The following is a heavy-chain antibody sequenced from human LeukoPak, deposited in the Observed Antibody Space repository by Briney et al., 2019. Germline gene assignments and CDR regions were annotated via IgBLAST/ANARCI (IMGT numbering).Heavy chain of an antibody. Sequence: GGSLRLSCAASGVTISNYWMNWVRQAPGKGLEWLANIRRGGSEEYYVDSVKGRFTISRDNTKNSLYLQMNSLRVEDTAVYYCARALIAADNYWGQGTLVTVSS. CDR3: ARALIAADNY. V-gene: IGHV3-7*04. CDR2: IRRGGSEE. D-gene: IGHD6-6*01. J-gene: IGHJ4*02. CDR1: GVTISNYW.